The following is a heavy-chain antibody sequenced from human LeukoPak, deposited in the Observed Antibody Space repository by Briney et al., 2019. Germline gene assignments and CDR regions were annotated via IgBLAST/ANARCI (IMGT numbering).Heavy chain of an antibody. CDR3: ARVLAYCGGDCYGAVDY. Sequence: GASVKVSCKASGYTFTSYGISWVRQAPGQGLEWMGWISAYNGNTNYAQKLQGRVTMTTDTSTSTAYMELRSLRSDDTAVYYCARVLAYCGGDCYGAVDYWGQGTLVTVSS. D-gene: IGHD2-21*02. J-gene: IGHJ4*02. V-gene: IGHV1-18*01. CDR1: GYTFTSYG. CDR2: ISAYNGNT.